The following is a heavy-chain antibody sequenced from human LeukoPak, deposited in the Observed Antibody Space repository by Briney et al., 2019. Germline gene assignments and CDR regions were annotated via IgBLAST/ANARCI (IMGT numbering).Heavy chain of an antibody. CDR2: INPNSGGT. J-gene: IGHJ1*01. Sequence: APVKASCKASGYTFAGYYMHWVRQAPGQGREWMGWINPNSGGTNYAQKFQSRVTMTRDTSISTAYMELSRLRSDDTAVYYCAREDYYDSSGYYKNKEYFEHWGQGSPFTVSS. V-gene: IGHV1-2*02. CDR1: GYTFAGYY. CDR3: AREDYYDSSGYYKNKEYFEH. D-gene: IGHD3-22*01.